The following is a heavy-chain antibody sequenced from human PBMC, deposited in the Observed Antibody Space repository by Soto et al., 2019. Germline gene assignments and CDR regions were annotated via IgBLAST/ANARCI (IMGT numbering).Heavy chain of an antibody. J-gene: IGHJ6*02. CDR2: IVVGSGDT. Sequence: ASVKVSCTASGFSFTSSVVQWVRQARGQRPEWIGWIVVGSGDTNYAERFQERVTITRDVFTSSVFVELSSLRSEDTAVYYCAADQCSRDSCSYYYYYGMDVWGQGTTVSVSS. CDR3: AADQCSRDSCSYYYYYGMDV. D-gene: IGHD2-2*01. CDR1: GFSFTSSV. V-gene: IGHV1-58*01.